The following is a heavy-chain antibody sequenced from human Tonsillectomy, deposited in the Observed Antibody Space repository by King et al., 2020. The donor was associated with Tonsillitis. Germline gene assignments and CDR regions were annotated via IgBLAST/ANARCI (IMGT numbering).Heavy chain of an antibody. CDR3: ASGADFWSGNICGMAV. CDR2: ITPNSGGI. V-gene: IGHV1-2*06. J-gene: IGHJ6*02. Sequence: QLVQSGAEVKKPGASVKVSCKASGYTFSGYYIHWVRQAPGQGLEWMGRITPNSGGINYAQKVQGRVTMTRDTSITTAYMEMRRLTYDDTAVYYFASGADFWSGNICGMAVWGQGPTVTVSS. CDR1: GYTFSGYY. D-gene: IGHD3-3*01.